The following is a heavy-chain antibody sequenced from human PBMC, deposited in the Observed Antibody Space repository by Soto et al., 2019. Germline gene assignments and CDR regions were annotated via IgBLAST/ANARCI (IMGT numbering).Heavy chain of an antibody. Sequence: QVQLVQSVAEVKKPGSSVKVSCEASGGTFSSYPINWGRQAPGQGLEWMGGIIPFFGTSNYAQKFQGRVTITADDSTSTAYMELRSLRSEDTAVYYCARVGHITNYGMAVWGQGTTVTVSS. CDR3: ARVGHITNYGMAV. D-gene: IGHD1-26*01. CDR1: GGTFSSYP. V-gene: IGHV1-69*01. CDR2: IIPFFGTS. J-gene: IGHJ6*02.